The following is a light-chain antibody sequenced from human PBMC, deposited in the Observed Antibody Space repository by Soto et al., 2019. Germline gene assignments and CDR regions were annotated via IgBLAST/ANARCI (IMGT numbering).Light chain of an antibody. CDR1: QSISSS. Sequence: EIVLTQSPATLSLSPGERATLSCRASQSISSSLAWYQQKPGQAPRLLIYDASTRATGFPARFSGSASGTDSTLTIGSLEPEDFGVYYCQQRSEWPRTFGQGTKVEI. V-gene: IGKV3-11*01. CDR3: QQRSEWPRT. J-gene: IGKJ1*01. CDR2: DAS.